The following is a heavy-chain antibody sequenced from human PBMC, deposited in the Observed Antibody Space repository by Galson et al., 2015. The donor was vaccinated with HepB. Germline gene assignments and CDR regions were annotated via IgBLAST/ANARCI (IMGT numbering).Heavy chain of an antibody. CDR3: ARRRVVVAATYVRGWFDP. D-gene: IGHD2-15*01. CDR2: INPSGGST. Sequence: SVKVSCKASGYTFTSYYMHRARQAPGQGLEWMGIINPSGGSTSYAQKFQGRVTMTRDTSTSTVYMELSSLRSEDTAVYYCARRRVVVAATYVRGWFDPWGQGTLVTVSS. V-gene: IGHV1-46*01. CDR1: GYTFTSYY. J-gene: IGHJ5*02.